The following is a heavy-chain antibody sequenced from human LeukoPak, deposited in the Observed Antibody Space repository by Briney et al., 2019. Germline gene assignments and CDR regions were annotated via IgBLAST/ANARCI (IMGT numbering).Heavy chain of an antibody. V-gene: IGHV4-39*01. CDR3: ARQPGNGGCSGGSCYGVREWGNWFDP. J-gene: IGHJ5*02. CDR2: IYYSGST. Sequence: SETLSLTCTVSGGSLSSSSYYWGWIRQPPGKGLEWIGSIYYSGSTYYNPSLKSRVTISVDTSKNQFSLKLSSVTAADTAVYYCARQPGNGGCSGGSCYGVREWGNWFDPWGQGTLVTVSS. D-gene: IGHD2-15*01. CDR1: GGSLSSSSYY.